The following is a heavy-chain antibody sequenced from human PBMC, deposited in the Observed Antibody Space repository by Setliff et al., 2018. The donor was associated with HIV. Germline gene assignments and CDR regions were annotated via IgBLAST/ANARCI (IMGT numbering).Heavy chain of an antibody. CDR3: ARRASVTNSDDY. V-gene: IGHV5-51*01. D-gene: IGHD1-1*01. CDR1: GYYFPNSW. CDR2: IYPGDSDT. J-gene: IGHJ4*02. Sequence: PGESLKISCKGFGYYFPNSWIVWVRQMPGKGLEWMGVIYPGDSDTMYSPVFEGQVTISVDTSINTAYLQWNSLKASDSGIYYCARRASVTNSDDYWGQGTLVTVSS.